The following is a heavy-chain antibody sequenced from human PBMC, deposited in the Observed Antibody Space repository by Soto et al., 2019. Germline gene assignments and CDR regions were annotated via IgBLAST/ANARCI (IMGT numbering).Heavy chain of an antibody. Sequence: GGSLRLSCAASGFTFSNFVMRWVRQTPGKGLEWVSTITETGGDTYYTDSVKGRFTVSRDNSRNTLYLQMTSLRAEDTALYYCTKASSDRHHMDVWGQGTTVTVSS. CDR3: TKASSDRHHMDV. CDR2: ITETGGDT. J-gene: IGHJ6*02. V-gene: IGHV3-23*01. CDR1: GFTFSNFV.